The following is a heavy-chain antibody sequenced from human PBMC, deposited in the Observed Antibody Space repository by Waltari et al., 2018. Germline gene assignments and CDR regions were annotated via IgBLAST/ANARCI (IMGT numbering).Heavy chain of an antibody. CDR3: ARDSNKKYFQH. CDR1: GFTFNSYI. V-gene: IGHV3-48*01. D-gene: IGHD4-4*01. Sequence: EVQLVESGGGLVQPGGSLRLSCAASGFTFNSYIMNWVRQAPGKGLEWVSYIMSSSSTIYYSDSVNVRFTISRDNAKNSLYLQMNILRAEDTAVYYCARDSNKKYFQHWGQGTLVTVSS. CDR2: IMSSSSTI. J-gene: IGHJ1*01.